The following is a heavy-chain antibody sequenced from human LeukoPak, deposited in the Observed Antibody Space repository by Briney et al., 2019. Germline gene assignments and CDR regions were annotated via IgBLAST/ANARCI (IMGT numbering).Heavy chain of an antibody. CDR1: GYTFVNYY. J-gene: IGHJ4*02. Sequence: ASVKVSCKASGYTFVNYYIHWVRQAPGQGLEWMGIINPSGGSTSYAQKFQGRVTVTRDTSTSTVYMELSSLRSEDTAVYYCARDSNYADLDYWGQGTLVTVSS. V-gene: IGHV1-46*01. CDR2: INPSGGST. CDR3: ARDSNYADLDY. D-gene: IGHD1-7*01.